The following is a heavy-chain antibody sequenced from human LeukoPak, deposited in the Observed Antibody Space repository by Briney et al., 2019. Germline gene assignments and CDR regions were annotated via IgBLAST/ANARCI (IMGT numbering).Heavy chain of an antibody. CDR2: ISGGADSA. CDR1: GFTFSNYA. J-gene: IGHJ4*02. V-gene: IGHV3-23*01. D-gene: IGHD5-18*01. CDR3: AKVGYTYGPQPFDY. Sequence: PGGSLRLSCATSGFTFSNYAMSWVRQAPGKGLDWVSGISGGADSAHYADSVKGRFTIPRDNSRNTLYLQMNSLRAEDTAVYYCAKVGYTYGPQPFDYWGQGTLVTVSS.